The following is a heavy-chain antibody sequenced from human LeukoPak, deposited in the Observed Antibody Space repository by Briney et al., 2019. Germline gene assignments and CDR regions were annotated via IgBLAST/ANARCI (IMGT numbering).Heavy chain of an antibody. CDR1: GGSISSSTYY. CDR3: TRGSYDVLTGYSTLGEY. CDR2: IYYSGST. D-gene: IGHD3-9*01. Sequence: SETLSLTCNVSGGSISSSTYYWGWIRQPPGKGLEWIGNIYYSGSTYYNPSLKSRLTISVDTSQGQFSLRLSSVTAADTGLYYCTRGSYDVLTGYSTLGEYWGQGALVTVSS. J-gene: IGHJ4*02. V-gene: IGHV4-39*01.